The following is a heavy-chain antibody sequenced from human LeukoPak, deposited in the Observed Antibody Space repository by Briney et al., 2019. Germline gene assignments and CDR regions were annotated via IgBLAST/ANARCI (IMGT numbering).Heavy chain of an antibody. D-gene: IGHD3-10*01. V-gene: IGHV3-48*01. CDR3: AKDQDTHSYGSGSYAPFDY. Sequence: PGGSLRLSCAASGFTFSSYSMNWVRQAPGKGLEWVSYISSSSSTIYYADSVKGRFTFSRDNSKNTLFLQMNSLRADDTAVYYCAKDQDTHSYGSGSYAPFDYWGQGTLVTVSS. CDR2: ISSSSSTI. J-gene: IGHJ4*02. CDR1: GFTFSSYS.